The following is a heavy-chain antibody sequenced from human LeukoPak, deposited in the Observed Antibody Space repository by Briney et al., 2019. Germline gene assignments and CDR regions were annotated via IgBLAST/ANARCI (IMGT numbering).Heavy chain of an antibody. V-gene: IGHV3-30-3*01. CDR3: TTSPGGGYYYGMDV. CDR1: GFTFRDYA. CDR2: TSHDGSNK. J-gene: IGHJ6*02. D-gene: IGHD3-16*01. Sequence: GGSLRLSCAASGFTFRDYAMHWVRQAPGKGLEWVAVTSHDGSNKYYTDSVKGRFTISRDNSKNTLYLQMNSLRAKDTAVYYCTTSPGGGYYYGMDVWGQGTTVTVSS.